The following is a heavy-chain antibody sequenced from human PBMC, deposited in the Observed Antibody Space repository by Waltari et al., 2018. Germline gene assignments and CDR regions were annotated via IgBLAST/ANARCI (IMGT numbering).Heavy chain of an antibody. J-gene: IGHJ6*03. CDR1: GGSISSYY. CDR2: IYYSGST. Sequence: QVQLQESGPGLVKPSETLSLTCTVSGGSISSYYWSWIRQPPGKGLEWIGYIYYSGSTNYNPSLKSRVTISVDTSKNQFSLKLSSETAADTAVYYCARHDLVGYYYYMDVWGKGTTVTISS. CDR3: ARHDLVGYYYYMDV. D-gene: IGHD3-9*01. V-gene: IGHV4-59*08.